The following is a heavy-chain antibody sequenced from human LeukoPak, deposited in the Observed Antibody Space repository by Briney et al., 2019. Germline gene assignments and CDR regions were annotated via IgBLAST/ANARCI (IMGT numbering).Heavy chain of an antibody. CDR3: ATDRGVVTFYYFDY. J-gene: IGHJ4*02. V-gene: IGHV1-18*01. CDR1: GYTFTSYG. CDR2: VSAYNGNT. D-gene: IGHD2-21*02. Sequence: ASVKVSCKASGYTFTSYGVSWVRQAPGQGLEWMGWVSAYNGNTNYAQKLQGRVTMTTDTSTSTAYMELRSLRSDDTAVYYCATDRGVVTFYYFDYWGQGTLVTVSS.